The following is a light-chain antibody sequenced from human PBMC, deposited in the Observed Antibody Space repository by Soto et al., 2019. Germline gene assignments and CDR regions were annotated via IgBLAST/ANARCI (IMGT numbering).Light chain of an antibody. V-gene: IGLV2-23*01. CDR2: EGS. CDR1: SSDVGSYNL. Sequence: QSVLTQPASVSGSPGQSSTISCTGTSSDVGSYNLVSWYQQHPGKAPKLMIYEGSKRPSGVSNRFSGSKSGNTASLTISGLQAEDEADYYCCSYAGSSTPYVFGTGTKATVL. J-gene: IGLJ1*01. CDR3: CSYAGSSTPYV.